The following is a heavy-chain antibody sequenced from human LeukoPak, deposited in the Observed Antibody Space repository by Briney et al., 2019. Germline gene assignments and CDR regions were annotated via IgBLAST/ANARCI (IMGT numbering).Heavy chain of an antibody. CDR2: IVVGSGNT. Sequence: SVKVSCKASGFTFTTSAVQWVRQARGQRLEWIGWIVVGSGNTNYAQKFQERVTITRDMSTSTAYMELSSLSSEDTAVYYCARRIRSVGLPFDYWGQGTLVTVSS. V-gene: IGHV1-58*01. CDR1: GFTFTTSA. D-gene: IGHD5-12*01. J-gene: IGHJ4*02. CDR3: ARRIRSVGLPFDY.